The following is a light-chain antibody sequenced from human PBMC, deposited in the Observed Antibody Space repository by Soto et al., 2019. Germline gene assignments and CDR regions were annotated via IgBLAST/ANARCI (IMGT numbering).Light chain of an antibody. CDR1: NIGTKS. J-gene: IGLJ1*01. V-gene: IGLV3-21*02. Sequence: SYALTQPPSVSVAPGQTARIPCGGSNIGTKSVHWYQQKPGQAPVLVVYHDSDRPSGIPERFSGSNSGNTATLTISRVEAGDEADYYCQVWDSSSDHYVFGIGTKVTVL. CDR3: QVWDSSSDHYV. CDR2: HDS.